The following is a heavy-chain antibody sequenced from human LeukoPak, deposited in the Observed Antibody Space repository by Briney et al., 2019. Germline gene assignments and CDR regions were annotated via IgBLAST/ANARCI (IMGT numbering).Heavy chain of an antibody. CDR3: ARDSPFDP. V-gene: IGHV4-34*01. Sequence: SETLSLTCAVYGGSFSGYYWSWIRQPPGKGLECIGEIHHSGSTNYNPSLKSRVTLSVDTSKNQFSLKLSSVTAADTAVYYCARDSPFDPWGQGTLVTVSS. J-gene: IGHJ5*02. CDR2: IHHSGST. D-gene: IGHD6-13*01. CDR1: GGSFSGYY.